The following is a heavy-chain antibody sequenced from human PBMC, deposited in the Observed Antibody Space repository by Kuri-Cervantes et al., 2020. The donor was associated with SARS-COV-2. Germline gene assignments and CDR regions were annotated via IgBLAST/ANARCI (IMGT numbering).Heavy chain of an antibody. V-gene: IGHV4-39*07. D-gene: IGHD3-16*01. J-gene: IGHJ2*01. CDR1: GGSISSSSYY. Sequence: GSLGLSCTVSGGSISSSSYYWGWIRQPPGKGLEWIGSIYYSGSTYYNPSLKSRVTISVDTSKNQFSLKLSSVTAADTAVYYCARRTVGHFDLWGRGTLVTVSS. CDR3: ARRTVGHFDL. CDR2: IYYSGST.